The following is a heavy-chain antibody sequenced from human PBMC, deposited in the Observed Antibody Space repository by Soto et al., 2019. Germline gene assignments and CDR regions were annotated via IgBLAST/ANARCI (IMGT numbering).Heavy chain of an antibody. Sequence: PGGSLRLSCAASGFTFSNYWMNWVRQAPGKGLEWVANINEDGSEKYYVDSVKGRFAISRDNSKSTLFLQMNSLRAEDTAVYYCAKEWVYDTSGWSFDYWGQGTLVTVSS. CDR2: INEDGSEK. CDR3: AKEWVYDTSGWSFDY. J-gene: IGHJ4*02. V-gene: IGHV3-7*01. D-gene: IGHD3-22*01. CDR1: GFTFSNYW.